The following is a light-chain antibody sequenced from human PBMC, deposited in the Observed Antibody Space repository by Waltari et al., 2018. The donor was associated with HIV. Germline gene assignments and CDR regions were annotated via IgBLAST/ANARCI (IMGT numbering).Light chain of an antibody. CDR2: WAS. J-gene: IGKJ4*01. V-gene: IGKV4-1*01. CDR1: RTILFSSDNRNY. CDR3: QQYFRIPPT. Sequence: DVVMTQSRDSLPGSLGEGATLNCTASRTILFSSDNRNYLAWYQQKPRQPPKLLISWASTRESGVPDRFSGSGSGTDFTLTITRLQAEDVAVYHCQQYFRIPPTFGGGTKVEIK.